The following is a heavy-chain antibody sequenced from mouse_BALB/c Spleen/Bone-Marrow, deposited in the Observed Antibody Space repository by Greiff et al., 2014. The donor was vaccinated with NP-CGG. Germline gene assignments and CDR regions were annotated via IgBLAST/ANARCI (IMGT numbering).Heavy chain of an antibody. CDR1: GFSFSNYW. CDR3: SRDYDDAMDY. Sequence: VQLKESGGGLGQPGGSMKLSCVASGFSFSNYWMNWVRPSPEKGLEWVAEIRLKSNNYATHYAESVKGRFSISRDDSKSSVYLQMNNLGAEDTGIYYCSRDYDDAMDYWGQGTSVTVSS. CDR2: IRLKSNNYAT. J-gene: IGHJ4*01. D-gene: IGHD2-4*01. V-gene: IGHV6-6*02.